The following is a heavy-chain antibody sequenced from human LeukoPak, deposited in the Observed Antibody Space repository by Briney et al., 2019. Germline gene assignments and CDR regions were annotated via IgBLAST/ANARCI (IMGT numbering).Heavy chain of an antibody. CDR2: ISAYNGNT. D-gene: IGHD6-13*01. Sequence: ASVKVSYKASGYTFTSYGISWVRQAPGQGLEWMGWISAYNGNTNYAQKLQGRVTMTTDTSTSTAYMELRSLRSDDTAVYYCASHGSSWYSNWFDPWGQGTLVTVSS. CDR1: GYTFTSYG. CDR3: ASHGSSWYSNWFDP. V-gene: IGHV1-18*01. J-gene: IGHJ5*02.